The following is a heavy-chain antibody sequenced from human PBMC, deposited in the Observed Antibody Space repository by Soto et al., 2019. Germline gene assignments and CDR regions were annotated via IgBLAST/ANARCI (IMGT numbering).Heavy chain of an antibody. J-gene: IGHJ4*02. CDR2: IYYSGST. CDR3: AGYGSGECNRGSCYSPFDY. CDR1: GLSISSVNYY. V-gene: IGHV4-30-4*01. D-gene: IGHD2-15*01. Sequence: PSETLSLTCTVSGLSISSVNYYWSWIRQPPGKGLEWIGYIYYSGSTYYNPSLRSRVTISVDTSKNQFSLKLSSVTAADTAVYYCAGYGSGECNRGSCYSPFDYWGQGTLVTVSS.